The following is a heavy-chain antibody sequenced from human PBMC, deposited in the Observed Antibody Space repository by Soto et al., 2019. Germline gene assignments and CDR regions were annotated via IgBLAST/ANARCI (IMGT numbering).Heavy chain of an antibody. Sequence: QVQLVQSGAEVKEPGSSVKVSCKSSGGTFSTSTFTWVRQAPGQGLEWMGRIIPILDTADYSQRFQGRVTITADKSTSTVVMELSSVRSEDRGIYYCARNSPIGSVFSGYAVIDLWGQGTQVIVS. D-gene: IGHD5-12*01. CDR2: IIPILDTA. CDR3: ARNSPIGSVFSGYAVIDL. J-gene: IGHJ4*02. CDR1: GGTFSTST. V-gene: IGHV1-69*08.